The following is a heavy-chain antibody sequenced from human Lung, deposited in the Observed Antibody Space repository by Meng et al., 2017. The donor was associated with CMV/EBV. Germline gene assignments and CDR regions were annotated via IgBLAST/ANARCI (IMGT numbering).Heavy chain of an antibody. Sequence: LSLTXAASGFTFSAYKMSWVRQAPGKGLEWAATINPDGSEKYYVESLKGRFTISRDNAKDSLFLQMDSLRAEDTAMYFCARDWRTGYTHSMDVWGQGTTVTLSS. CDR1: GFTFSAYK. CDR2: INPDGSEK. V-gene: IGHV3-7*01. D-gene: IGHD5-24*01. J-gene: IGHJ6*01. CDR3: ARDWRTGYTHSMDV.